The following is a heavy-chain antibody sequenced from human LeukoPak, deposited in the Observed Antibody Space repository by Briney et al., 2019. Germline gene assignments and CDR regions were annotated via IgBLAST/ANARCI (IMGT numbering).Heavy chain of an antibody. V-gene: IGHV4-34*01. J-gene: IGHJ4*02. CDR1: GGSFSGYY. CDR3: ARVIRAARHSDY. CDR2: INHSGST. Sequence: SETLSLTCAVYGGSFSGYYWSWIRQPPGKGLEWIGEINHSGSTNYNPSLKSRVTISVDTSKNQFSLKLSSVTAADTAVYYCARVIRAARHSDYWGQGTLVTVSS. D-gene: IGHD6-6*01.